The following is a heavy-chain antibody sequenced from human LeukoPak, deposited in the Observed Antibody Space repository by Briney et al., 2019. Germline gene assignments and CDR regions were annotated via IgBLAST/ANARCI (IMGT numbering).Heavy chain of an antibody. J-gene: IGHJ6*03. Sequence: ASVKVSCRASGYTFTSYYMHWVRQAPGQGLEWMGIINPSGGSTSYAQKFQGRVTMTRDMSTSTVYMELSSLRSEDTAVYYCARAVQFYYYCMDVWGKGTTVTVSS. V-gene: IGHV1-46*01. CDR1: GYTFTSYY. CDR2: INPSGGST. D-gene: IGHD3-10*01. CDR3: ARAVQFYYYCMDV.